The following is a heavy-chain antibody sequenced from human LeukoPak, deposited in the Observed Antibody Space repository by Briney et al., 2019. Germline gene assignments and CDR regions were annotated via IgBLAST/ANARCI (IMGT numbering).Heavy chain of an antibody. CDR1: GFTFSSYN. CDR2: ISFSTSTI. J-gene: IGHJ3*02. V-gene: IGHV3-48*01. D-gene: IGHD3-10*01. CDR3: ARDTHYYGSGSPAFDI. Sequence: GGSLRLSCAASGFTFSSYNMNWVRQAPGKGLEWVSYISFSTSTIYYADSVKGRFTISRDNAKNALYLQMNSLRAEDTAVYYCARDTHYYGSGSPAFDIWGQGTMVTVSS.